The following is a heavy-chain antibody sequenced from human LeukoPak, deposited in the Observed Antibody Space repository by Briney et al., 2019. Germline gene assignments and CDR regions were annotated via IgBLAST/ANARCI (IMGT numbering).Heavy chain of an antibody. CDR2: IKQDGSEK. D-gene: IGHD3-3*01. CDR3: ARVSYDFWSGYYPRHYYYYMDV. J-gene: IGHJ6*03. V-gene: IGHV3-7*01. CDR1: GFTFSSYW. Sequence: GGSLRLSCAASGFTFSSYWMSWVRQAPGKGLEWVANIKQDGSEKYYVDSVKGRFTISRDNAKNSLYLQMNSLRAEDTAVYYCARVSYDFWSGYYPRHYYYYMDVWGKGTTVTVPS.